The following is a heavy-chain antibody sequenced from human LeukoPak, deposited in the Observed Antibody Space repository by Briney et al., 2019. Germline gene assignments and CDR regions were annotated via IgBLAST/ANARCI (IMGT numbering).Heavy chain of an antibody. CDR2: INHSGST. J-gene: IGHJ4*02. Sequence: SETLSLTCAVSGGSFSGYYWSWIRQPPGKGLEWIGEINHSGSTNYNPSLKSRVTISVDTSKNQFSLKLSSVTAADTAVYYCARAWLYDILTGYHEPFDYWGQGTLVTVSS. CDR3: ARAWLYDILTGYHEPFDY. CDR1: GGSFSGYY. D-gene: IGHD3-9*01. V-gene: IGHV4-34*01.